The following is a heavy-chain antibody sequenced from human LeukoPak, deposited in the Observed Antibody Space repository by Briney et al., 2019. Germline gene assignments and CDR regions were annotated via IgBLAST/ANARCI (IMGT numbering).Heavy chain of an antibody. Sequence: GGSLRLSCAASGFTFTNYAMDWVRQAPGKGLEWVSAISGSGGSTYYADSVEGRFTISRDTSKNTLDLQMNSLRAEDTAVYYCAKGSGDSTGYYYAYYYYYMDVWGKGTTVTVSS. CDR1: GFTFTNYA. V-gene: IGHV3-23*01. D-gene: IGHD3-22*01. CDR3: AKGSGDSTGYYYAYYYYYMDV. CDR2: ISGSGGST. J-gene: IGHJ6*03.